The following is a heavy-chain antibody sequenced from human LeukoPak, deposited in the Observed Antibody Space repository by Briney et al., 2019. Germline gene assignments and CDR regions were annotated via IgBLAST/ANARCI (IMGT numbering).Heavy chain of an antibody. D-gene: IGHD3-22*01. J-gene: IGHJ4*02. Sequence: GRSLRLSCAASGFTFSSYAMHWVRQAPGKGLEWVAVISYDGSNKYYADSVKGRFTISRDNSKNTLYLQMNSLRAEDTAVYYCARGKAYYYDGSGEGEDYWGQGTLVTVSS. CDR2: ISYDGSNK. CDR1: GFTFSSYA. CDR3: ARGKAYYYDGSGEGEDY. V-gene: IGHV3-30-3*01.